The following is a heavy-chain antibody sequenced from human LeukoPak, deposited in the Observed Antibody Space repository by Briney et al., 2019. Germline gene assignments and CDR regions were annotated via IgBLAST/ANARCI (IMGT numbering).Heavy chain of an antibody. Sequence: PGGSLRLSCAASGFPFSSYSMNWVRQAPGKGLEWVSSISSSSSYIYYADSVKGRFTISRDNAKNSLYLQMNSLRAEDTAVYYCASGYYLQGWFDPWGQGTLVTVSS. J-gene: IGHJ5*02. V-gene: IGHV3-21*01. CDR2: ISSSSSYI. D-gene: IGHD3-22*01. CDR3: ASGYYLQGWFDP. CDR1: GFPFSSYS.